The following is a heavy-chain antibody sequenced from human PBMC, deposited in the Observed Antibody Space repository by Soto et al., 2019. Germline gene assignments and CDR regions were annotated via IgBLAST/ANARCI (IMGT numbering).Heavy chain of an antibody. J-gene: IGHJ4*02. CDR3: STLKYYDFWSGSGWYFDY. Sequence: EVQLVESGGGLVKPGGSLRLSCAASGFTFSNAWMSWVRQAPGKGLEWVGRIKSKTDGGTTDYAAPVKGRFTISRDDAKNTQYLQMNSLKTEDTAVDYCSTLKYYDFWSGSGWYFDYWGQGTLVTVSS. V-gene: IGHV3-15*01. CDR1: GFTFSNAW. CDR2: IKSKTDGGTT. D-gene: IGHD3-3*01.